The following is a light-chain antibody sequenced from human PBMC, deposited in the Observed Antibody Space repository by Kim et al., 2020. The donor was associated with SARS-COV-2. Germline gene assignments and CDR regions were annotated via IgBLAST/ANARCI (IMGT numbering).Light chain of an antibody. CDR3: QTWGTGIWV. J-gene: IGLJ3*02. CDR2: VNSDGSH. CDR1: SGHSNYA. V-gene: IGLV4-69*01. Sequence: ASVKLTCTLSSGHSNYAIAWHQQQPEKGPRYLMKVNSDGSHSKGDGIPDRFSGSSSGAERYLSISSLQSEDEADYYCQTWGTGIWVFGGGTQLTVL.